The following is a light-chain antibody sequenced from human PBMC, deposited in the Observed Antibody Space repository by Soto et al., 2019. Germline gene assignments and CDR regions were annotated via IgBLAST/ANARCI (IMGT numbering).Light chain of an antibody. J-gene: IGKJ1*01. CDR1: QSISSW. Sequence: DIQMTQSPSTLSGSVGDRVTITFRASQSISSWLAWYQQKPGKAPKLLIYDASSLESGVPSRFSGSGSETDFTLTISSLQPEDFATYSCQQSYSTTWTFGQGTKVDI. CDR2: DAS. CDR3: QQSYSTTWT. V-gene: IGKV1-5*01.